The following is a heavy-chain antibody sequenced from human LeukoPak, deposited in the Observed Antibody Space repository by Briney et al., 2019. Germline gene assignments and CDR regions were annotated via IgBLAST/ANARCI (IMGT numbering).Heavy chain of an antibody. Sequence: GRSLRLSCAASGFTFSSYAMSWVRQAPGKGLEWVSAISGSGGSTYYADSVKGRFTISRDNSKNTLYPEMNSLRAEDTAVYYCAKAQSTVTTDWFDPWGQGTLVTVSS. CDR2: ISGSGGST. CDR1: GFTFSSYA. V-gene: IGHV3-23*01. J-gene: IGHJ5*02. D-gene: IGHD4-17*01. CDR3: AKAQSTVTTDWFDP.